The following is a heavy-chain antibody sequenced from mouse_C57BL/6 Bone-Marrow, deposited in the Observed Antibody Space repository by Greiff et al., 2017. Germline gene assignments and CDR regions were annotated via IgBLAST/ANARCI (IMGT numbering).Heavy chain of an antibody. CDR3: ARRGSGHGFAY. CDR2: IYPGSGST. J-gene: IGHJ3*01. V-gene: IGHV1-55*01. Sequence: QVQLQQSGDERGKRGEVGRRVGESSGERFAGYWITCGKQRPGQGLEWIGYIYPGSGSTNYNEKFKSKATLTVDTSSSTAYMQLSSLTSEDSAVYYCARRGSGHGFAYWGQGTLVTVSA. CDR1: GERFAGYW. D-gene: IGHD3-2*02.